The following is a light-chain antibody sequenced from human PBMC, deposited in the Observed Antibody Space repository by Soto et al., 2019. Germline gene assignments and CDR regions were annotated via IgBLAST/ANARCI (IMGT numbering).Light chain of an antibody. J-gene: IGLJ1*01. CDR3: CSYAGSRTLYV. V-gene: IGLV2-23*01. CDR1: SSDVGSYNL. CDR2: EGS. Sequence: QSVLTQPASVSGSPGQSITISCTGTSSDVGSYNLVSWYQQHPGKAPKLMIYEGSKRPSGVSNRFSGSKSGNTASLTISGLQAEDEADYYCCSYAGSRTLYVFGTGTQLTVL.